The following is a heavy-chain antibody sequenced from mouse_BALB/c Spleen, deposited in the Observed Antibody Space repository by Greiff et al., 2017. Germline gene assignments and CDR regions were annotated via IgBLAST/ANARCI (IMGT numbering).Heavy chain of an antibody. CDR1: GFSLTSYG. D-gene: IGHD3-3*01. CDR2: IWAGGST. CDR3: ARGRGWVKTMDY. J-gene: IGHJ4*01. V-gene: IGHV2-9*02. Sequence: VKVEESGPGLVAPSQSLSITCTVSGFSLTSYGVHWVRQPPGKGLEWLGVIWAGGSTNYNSALMSRLSISKDNSKSQVFLKMNSLQTDDTAMYYCARGRGWVKTMDYWGQGTSVTVSS.